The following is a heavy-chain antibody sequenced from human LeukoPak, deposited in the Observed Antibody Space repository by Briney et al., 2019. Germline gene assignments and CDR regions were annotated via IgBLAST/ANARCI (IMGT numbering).Heavy chain of an antibody. Sequence: SETLSLTCTVSGGSLSSYYWSWIRQPPGKGLEWIGYIYYSGSTNYNPSLKSRVTISVDTSKNQFSLKLSSVTAADTAVYYCARAPSICSSTSCYTGLAFDIWGQGTMVTVSS. CDR2: IYYSGST. J-gene: IGHJ3*02. CDR3: ARAPSICSSTSCYTGLAFDI. V-gene: IGHV4-59*12. CDR1: GGSLSSYY. D-gene: IGHD2-2*02.